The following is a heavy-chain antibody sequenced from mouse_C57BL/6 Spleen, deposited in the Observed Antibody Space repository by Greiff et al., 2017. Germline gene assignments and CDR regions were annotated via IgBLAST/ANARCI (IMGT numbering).Heavy chain of an antibody. Sequence: QVQLQQSGAELVRPGASVTLSCKASGYTFTDYEMHWVKQTPVHGLEWIGAIDPETGGTAYTQKFKGKAILTADKSSSTAYMEHRSLTSEDSAVYYWTGSNSNFCFDYWGHGTTLTVSS. CDR3: TGSNSNFCFDY. V-gene: IGHV1-15*01. J-gene: IGHJ2*01. CDR1: GYTFTDYE. CDR2: IDPETGGT. D-gene: IGHD2-5*01.